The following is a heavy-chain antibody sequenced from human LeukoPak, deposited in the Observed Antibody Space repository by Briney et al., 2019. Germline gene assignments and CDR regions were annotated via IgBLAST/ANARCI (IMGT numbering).Heavy chain of an antibody. J-gene: IGHJ5*02. Sequence: PSETLSLTCTVSGGSISSGGFYWSWIRQPPGKGLEWIGYIYHSGSTYYNPSLKSRVTISVDRSKNQFSLKLSSVTAADTAVYYCARYMGSGSPGFDPWGQGTLVTVSS. CDR1: GGSISSGGFY. V-gene: IGHV4-30-2*01. CDR2: IYHSGST. D-gene: IGHD3-10*01. CDR3: ARYMGSGSPGFDP.